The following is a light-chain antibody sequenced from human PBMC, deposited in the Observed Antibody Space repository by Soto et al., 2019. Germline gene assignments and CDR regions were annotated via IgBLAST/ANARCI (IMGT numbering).Light chain of an antibody. J-gene: IGLJ1*01. V-gene: IGLV1-44*01. CDR2: TNN. CDR3: AAWDGSLNVYV. Sequence: QSVLTQQPSASGTPGQRVTISCSGSSSSIGSNSVNWYQQLPRTAPKVLIYTNNQRPSGVPDRFSGSKSGTSASLAISGLQSEDEADYYCAAWDGSLNVYVFGIGTKLTVL. CDR1: SSSIGSNS.